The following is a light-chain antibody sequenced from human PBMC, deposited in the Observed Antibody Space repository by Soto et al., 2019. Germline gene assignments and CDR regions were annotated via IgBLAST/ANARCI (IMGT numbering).Light chain of an antibody. CDR2: GAS. CDR1: QSVSSN. V-gene: IGKV3-15*01. CDR3: QQYNNWPIT. Sequence: EIVMAYSPATLSFSRGERATLSCRASQSVSSNLAWYQQKPGQAPRLLIYGASTRATGIPARFSGSGSGTEFTLTISSLQSEDFAVYYCQQYNNWPITFGQGTRLEI. J-gene: IGKJ5*01.